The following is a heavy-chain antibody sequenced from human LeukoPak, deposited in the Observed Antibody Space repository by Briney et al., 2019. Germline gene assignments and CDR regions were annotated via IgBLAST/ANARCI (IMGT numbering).Heavy chain of an antibody. D-gene: IGHD2-15*01. J-gene: IGHJ4*02. CDR2: IYYSGST. CDR1: GGSISSGDYY. Sequence: SETLSLTCTVSGGSISSGDYYWSWIRQPPGKGLEWIGYIYYSGSTYYNPSLKSRVTISVDTSKNQFSLKLSSVTAADTAVYYCARVRGKGVVAADFDYWGQGTLVTVSS. CDR3: ARVRGKGVVAADFDY. V-gene: IGHV4-30-4*02.